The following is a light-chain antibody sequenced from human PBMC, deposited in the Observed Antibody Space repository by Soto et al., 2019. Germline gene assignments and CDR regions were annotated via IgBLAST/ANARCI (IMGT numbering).Light chain of an antibody. V-gene: IGKV1-33*01. CDR2: DAS. CDR1: QDIATS. CDR3: QQYDNLPPTWN. Sequence: DIQMPQSQSSLSASVGNRVTITCQASQDIATSLNWYQQKPGKAPNLLIYDASNLETGVPSRFSGGVSGTHFTFTISNLQPEDIATYYCQQYDNLPPTWNFGQGTKVEIE. J-gene: IGKJ1*01.